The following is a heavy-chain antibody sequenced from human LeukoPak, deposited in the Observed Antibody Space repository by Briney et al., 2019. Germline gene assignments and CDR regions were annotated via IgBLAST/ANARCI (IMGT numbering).Heavy chain of an antibody. CDR1: GFSFSDYG. CDR2: MQHDGSVI. V-gene: IGHV3-30*02. Sequence: GGSLRLSCAASGFSFSDYGTHWVRQAPGKGLEWVAFMQHDGSVIFYADSVKGRFTISRDSSNNTLNLQMNSLRAEDTAVYYCTRGGGAFCGTDCHRTFDYWGQGTLVTVSS. CDR3: TRGGGAFCGTDCHRTFDY. D-gene: IGHD2-21*02. J-gene: IGHJ4*02.